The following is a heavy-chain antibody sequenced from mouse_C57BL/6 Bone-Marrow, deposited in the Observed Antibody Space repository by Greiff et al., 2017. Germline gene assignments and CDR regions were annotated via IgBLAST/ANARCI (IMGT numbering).Heavy chain of an antibody. CDR1: GFTFSSYA. D-gene: IGHD2-1*01. V-gene: IGHV5-4*01. CDR2: ISDGGSYT. Sequence: EVQRVESGGGLVKPGGSLKLSCAASGFTFSSYAMSWVRQTPEKRLEWVATISDGGSYTYYPDNVQGRFTISRDNAKNNLYLQMSHLKSEDTAMYYCARGGNYVDYAMDYWGQGTSVTVSS. J-gene: IGHJ4*01. CDR3: ARGGNYVDYAMDY.